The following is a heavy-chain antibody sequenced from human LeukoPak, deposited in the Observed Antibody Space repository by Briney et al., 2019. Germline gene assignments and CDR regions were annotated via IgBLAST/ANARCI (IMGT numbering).Heavy chain of an antibody. D-gene: IGHD3-10*01. J-gene: IGHJ6*02. CDR1: GGSISSSSYY. V-gene: IGHV4-39*01. CDR3: ASGSGSISYYYGMDV. Sequence: PSETLSLTCTVSGGSISSSSYYWGWLRQPPGKGLEWIGSIYYSGSTYYNPSLKSRVTISVDTSKNQFSLKLSSVTAADTAVYYCASGSGSISYYYGMDVWGQGTTVTVSS. CDR2: IYYSGST.